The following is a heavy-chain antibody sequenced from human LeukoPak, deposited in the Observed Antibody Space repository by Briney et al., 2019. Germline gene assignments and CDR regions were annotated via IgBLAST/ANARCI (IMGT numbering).Heavy chain of an antibody. J-gene: IGHJ4*02. CDR2: IRYDGSHK. CDR3: ARAPLAAAGPFDY. Sequence: GGSLRLSCAASGFTFSTYGMHWVHQAPGKGLEWVAFIRYDGSHKYYADSVKGRFTISRDNSKNTLYLQMGSLRAEDMAVYYCARAPLAAAGPFDYWGQGTLVTVSS. D-gene: IGHD6-13*01. V-gene: IGHV3-30*02. CDR1: GFTFSTYG.